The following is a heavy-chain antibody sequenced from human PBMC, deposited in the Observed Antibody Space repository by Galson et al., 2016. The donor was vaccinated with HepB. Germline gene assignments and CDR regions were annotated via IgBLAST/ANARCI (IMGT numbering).Heavy chain of an antibody. D-gene: IGHD6-13*01. J-gene: IGHJ4*02. CDR3: ARDLSLYTSRWYTDHFDY. V-gene: IGHV1-18*04. CDR1: GYTLTNYG. CDR2: ISAYNGNT. Sequence: SVKVSCKASGYTLTNYGISWVRQAPGQGLEWMGWISAYNGNTNSAQKFQGRVTMTTDTSTSTAYMELRSLRSGDTAVYYCARDLSLYTSRWYTDHFDYWGQGTLVTASS.